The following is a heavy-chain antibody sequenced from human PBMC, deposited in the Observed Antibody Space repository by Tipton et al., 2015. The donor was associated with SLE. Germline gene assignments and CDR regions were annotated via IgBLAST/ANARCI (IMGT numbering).Heavy chain of an antibody. D-gene: IGHD5-18*01. V-gene: IGHV4-31*03. CDR2: IYYSGST. CDR1: GGSISSGGYY. Sequence: TLSLTCTVSGGSISSGGYYWSWIRQHPGKGLEWIGYIYYSGSTYYNPSLKSRLTISVDTSKNQFSLKLSSVTAADPAVYYCARRGQLANLDYCGQGTLVTVSS. J-gene: IGHJ4*02. CDR3: ARRGQLANLDY.